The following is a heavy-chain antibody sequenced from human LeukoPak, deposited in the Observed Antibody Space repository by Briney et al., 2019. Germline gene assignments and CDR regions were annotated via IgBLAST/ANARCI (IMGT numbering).Heavy chain of an antibody. CDR2: ISSDGGTT. Sequence: GGSLRLSCAASGFTFGTYAIHWVRQAPGEGLEYVSAISSDGGTTFYANSVRGRFTVSRGNSKNTLYLQLVSLRGEDTAIYYCARVKHGSGWYYFDYWGQGARVTVSS. CDR3: ARVKHGSGWYYFDY. V-gene: IGHV3-64*01. J-gene: IGHJ4*02. CDR1: GFTFGTYA. D-gene: IGHD6-19*01.